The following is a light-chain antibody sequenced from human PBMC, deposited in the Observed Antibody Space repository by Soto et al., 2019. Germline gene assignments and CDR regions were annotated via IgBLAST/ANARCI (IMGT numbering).Light chain of an antibody. CDR1: QSVSSSC. V-gene: IGKV3-20*01. J-gene: IGKJ1*01. CDR2: GAS. CDR3: QKYGSSPGT. Sequence: EIVLAQSPVTLCLSPGERATLSCRASQSVSSSCLAWYQQKPGQAPRLLIYGASSRATGIPDRFSGSGSGTDFTLTISRLEPEDFAVYYCQKYGSSPGTCGQGTKVDIK.